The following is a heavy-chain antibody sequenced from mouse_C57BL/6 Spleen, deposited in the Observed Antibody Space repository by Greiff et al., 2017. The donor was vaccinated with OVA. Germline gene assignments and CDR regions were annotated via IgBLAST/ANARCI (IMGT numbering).Heavy chain of an antibody. J-gene: IGHJ3*01. CDR1: GFTFSSYT. CDR2: ISGGGGNT. CDR3: ARLGYYYGSSYGFAY. V-gene: IGHV5-9*01. Sequence: EVKLVESGGGLVKPGGSLKLPCAASGFTFSSYTMSWVRQTPEKRLEWVATISGGGGNTYYPDSVKGRFTISRDNAKNTLYLQMSSLRSEDTALYYCARLGYYYGSSYGFAYWGQGTLVTVSA. D-gene: IGHD1-1*01.